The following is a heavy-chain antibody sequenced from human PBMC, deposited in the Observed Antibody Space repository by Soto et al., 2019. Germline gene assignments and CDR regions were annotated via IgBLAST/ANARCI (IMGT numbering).Heavy chain of an antibody. V-gene: IGHV6-1*01. J-gene: IGHJ4*02. CDR1: GDSVSSNGVA. CDR2: TYYASKWNN. CDR3: ARGRKSAFDY. Sequence: QVQLQPSGPGLMKPSQTLSLTCAISGDSVSSNGVAWNWIRQSPSRGLEWLGRTYYASKWNNNYSTSVKSRITINPDTSKNQFSLQLHFVTPEDTAVYYCARGRKSAFDYWGQGTLVTVSS.